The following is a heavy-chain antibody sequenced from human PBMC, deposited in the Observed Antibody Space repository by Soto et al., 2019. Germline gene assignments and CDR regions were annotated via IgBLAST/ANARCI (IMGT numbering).Heavy chain of an antibody. CDR1: LYPFTNTD. Sequence: ASVKVSCQASLYPFTNTDVSWVRQATGQGLEWMGWMNPGSGDTGYAQKFQGRVTMTRDISIATAYMELNSLTSEDTAIYYCARMESFGSLNWFDPWGQGTLVTVSS. D-gene: IGHD5-18*01. CDR2: MNPGSGDT. J-gene: IGHJ5*02. CDR3: ARMESFGSLNWFDP. V-gene: IGHV1-8*02.